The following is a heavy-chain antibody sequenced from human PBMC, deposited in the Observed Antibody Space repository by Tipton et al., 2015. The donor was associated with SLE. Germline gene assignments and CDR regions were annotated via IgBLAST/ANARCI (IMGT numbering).Heavy chain of an antibody. D-gene: IGHD1-26*01. V-gene: IGHV4-39*02. J-gene: IGHJ3*02. CDR1: GGSISSRSYY. CDR2: INHRGST. Sequence: TLSLTCTVSGGSISSRSYYWAWIRQPPGKGVEWIGEINHRGSTNYNPSLKSLVTISGDTSKNHFSLNLTSVTAADTGMYYCTRVRVPPAPGWEAFDTWGQGTLVTVSS. CDR3: TRVRVPPAPGWEAFDT.